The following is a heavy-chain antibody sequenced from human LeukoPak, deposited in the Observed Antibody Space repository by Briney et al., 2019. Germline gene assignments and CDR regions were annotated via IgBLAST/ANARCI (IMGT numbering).Heavy chain of an antibody. J-gene: IGHJ4*02. V-gene: IGHV3-30*02. CDR2: IRYDGSNK. D-gene: IGHD3-10*01. CDR1: GIASSSFG. CDR3: AKDSKRWKTYYYASGSYYFDY. Sequence: GGSLRLSCAASGIASSSFGMHWVRQAPGKGLEWVAFIRYDGSNKYYADSVKGRFTISRDNSKNTLYLQMNSLRAEDTAVYYCAKDSKRWKTYYYASGSYYFDYWGQGTLVTVSS.